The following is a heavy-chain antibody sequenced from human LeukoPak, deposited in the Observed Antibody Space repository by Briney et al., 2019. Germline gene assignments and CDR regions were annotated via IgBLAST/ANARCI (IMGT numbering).Heavy chain of an antibody. J-gene: IGHJ5*02. CDR1: GGSISSSSYY. V-gene: IGHV4-39*07. Sequence: SETLSLTCTVSGGSISSSSYYWGWIRQPPGKGLEWIGSFYYSGSTYYNPSLKSRVTISVDTSKNQFSLKLSSVTAADTAVYYCARDRSKRGPYNWFDPWGQGTLVTVSS. D-gene: IGHD3-10*01. CDR3: ARDRSKRGPYNWFDP. CDR2: FYYSGST.